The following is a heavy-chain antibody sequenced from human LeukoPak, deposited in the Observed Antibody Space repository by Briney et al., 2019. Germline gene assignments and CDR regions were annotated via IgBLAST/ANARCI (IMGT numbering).Heavy chain of an antibody. V-gene: IGHV4-38-2*01. CDR1: GYSISSGYY. CDR3: ASLVSRFLEWLPRSYYYMDV. D-gene: IGHD3-3*01. Sequence: SETLSLTCAVSGYSISSGYYWGWIRQPPGKGLEWIGSIYHSGSTYYNPSLKSRVTISVDTSKNQFSLKLSSVTAADTAVYYCASLVSRFLEWLPRSYYYMDVWGKGTTVTVSS. J-gene: IGHJ6*03. CDR2: IYHSGST.